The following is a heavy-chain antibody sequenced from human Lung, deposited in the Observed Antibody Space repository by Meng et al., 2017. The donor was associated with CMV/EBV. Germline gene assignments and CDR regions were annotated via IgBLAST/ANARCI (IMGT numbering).Heavy chain of an antibody. V-gene: IGHV3-21*01. J-gene: IGHJ5*02. CDR3: AVHSNDNWLDP. CDR2: ISSSGSYI. D-gene: IGHD1-1*01. CDR1: GFSLSSYS. Sequence: GGSXRLXCAASGFSLSSYSMNWVRQALGKGLEWVSSISSSGSYIYYADSVRGRFTISRDKARNSLYLSMNSLGVEDTAVYYCAVHSNDNWLDPLGQGTLVTVSS.